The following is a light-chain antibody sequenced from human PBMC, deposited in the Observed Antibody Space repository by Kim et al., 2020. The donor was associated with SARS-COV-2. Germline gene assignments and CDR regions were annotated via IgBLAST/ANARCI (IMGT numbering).Light chain of an antibody. CDR3: QQYGSSLLT. J-gene: IGKJ4*01. CDR1: QRISSSY. Sequence: EVVLTQSPGTLSLSPGERATLSCRDSQRISSSYLAWYQQKPGQAPRLLIYGASTRATAIPDRFSGSGSGTDFTLTISRLEPEDSAMYYCQQYGSSLLTFGGGTKVDIK. V-gene: IGKV3-20*01. CDR2: GAS.